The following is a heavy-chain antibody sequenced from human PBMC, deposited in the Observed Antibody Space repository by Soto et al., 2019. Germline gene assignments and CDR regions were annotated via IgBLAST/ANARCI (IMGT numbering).Heavy chain of an antibody. CDR3: AKERRGGYPSGFDY. CDR1: GFTFSTYA. V-gene: IGHV3-30*18. D-gene: IGHD3-22*01. Sequence: QVQLVESEGGVVQPGRSLRLSCAASGFTFSTYAMHWVRQAPGKGLEWVAVISIDGRHKFYGDSVRGRLTISRDDSKDTLYLQGNSLTAEDTAVYYCAKERRGGYPSGFDYWGQGTLVTVSS. J-gene: IGHJ4*02. CDR2: ISIDGRHK.